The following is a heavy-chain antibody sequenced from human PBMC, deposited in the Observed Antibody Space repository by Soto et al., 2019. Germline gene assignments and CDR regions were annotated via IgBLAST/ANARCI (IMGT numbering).Heavy chain of an antibody. V-gene: IGHV3-30-3*01. J-gene: IGHJ4*02. CDR3: ARSHRSGTLDAGY. CDR2: ISYDGSNK. D-gene: IGHD3-22*01. Sequence: GGSLRLSCAASGFTFSSYAMHWVRQAPGKGLEWVAVISYDGSNKYYADSVKGRFTISRDNSKNTLYLQMNSLRAEDTAVYYCARSHRSGTLDAGYWGQGTLVTVSS. CDR1: GFTFSSYA.